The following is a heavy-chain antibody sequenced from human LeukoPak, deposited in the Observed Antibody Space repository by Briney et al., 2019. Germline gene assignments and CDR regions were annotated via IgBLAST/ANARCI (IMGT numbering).Heavy chain of an antibody. Sequence: ASVKVSCKASGYSFSNYGISWLRQAPGQGLEWMGWISAHNGNTNYRRKLQGRVTMTTDTSTSTAYMELRSLRSDDTAVYYCAREGFGVPFDYWGQGTLVTVSS. CDR2: ISAHNGNT. CDR3: AREGFGVPFDY. D-gene: IGHD3-10*01. J-gene: IGHJ4*02. CDR1: GYSFSNYG. V-gene: IGHV1-18*01.